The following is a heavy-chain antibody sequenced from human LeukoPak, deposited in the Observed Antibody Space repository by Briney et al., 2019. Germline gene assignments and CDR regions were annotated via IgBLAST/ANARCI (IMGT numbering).Heavy chain of an antibody. CDR2: ISSTGGLI. J-gene: IGHJ3*02. Sequence: GGSLRLSCAASGFTFTNDFMTWVRQAPGKGLEWLSSISSTGGLIYYAGSVKGRFTVFRDNAKNSVYLQMNSLRADDTALYYCVREVGDPSSSWNEAFDIWGQGTVVTVSS. CDR1: GFTFTNDF. CDR3: VREVGDPSSSWNEAFDI. D-gene: IGHD6-13*01. V-gene: IGHV3-21*01.